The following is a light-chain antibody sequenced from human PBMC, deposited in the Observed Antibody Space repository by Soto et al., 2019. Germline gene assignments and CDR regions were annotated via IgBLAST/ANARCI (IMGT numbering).Light chain of an antibody. Sequence: QSVLTQPPSASGSPGQSVTISCTGTSSDVGGYNSVSWYQQHPGKAPKLMIYEVSKRPSGVPDRFSGSKSGNTASLTVSGLQAEDEADYYCSSYAGNSVVFGGGTKVTVL. CDR1: SSDVGGYNS. V-gene: IGLV2-8*01. CDR2: EVS. CDR3: SSYAGNSVV. J-gene: IGLJ2*01.